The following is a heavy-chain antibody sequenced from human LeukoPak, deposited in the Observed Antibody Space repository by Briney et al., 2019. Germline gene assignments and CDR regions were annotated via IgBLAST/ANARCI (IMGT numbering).Heavy chain of an antibody. V-gene: IGHV3-23*01. CDR2: LSGSGDKT. CDR1: GFTFSSYA. CDR3: AKDLNYGFDY. D-gene: IGHD4-11*01. Sequence: GGSLRLSCAASGFTFSSYAMSWVRQAPGKGLEWVSALSGSGDKTFYADSVRGRFTISRGNSKNTLYLQMNSLRAEDTAVYYCAKDLNYGFDYWGQGTLVTVSS. J-gene: IGHJ4*02.